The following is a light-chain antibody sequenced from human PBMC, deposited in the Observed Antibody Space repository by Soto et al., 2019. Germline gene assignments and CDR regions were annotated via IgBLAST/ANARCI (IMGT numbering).Light chain of an antibody. V-gene: IGKV1-33*01. J-gene: IGKJ3*01. Sequence: DVQMTQSPPSLSASVGDRITITCQASQDIGKFLNWYQQKPGKAPKILIYDGSNLETGVPGRFSGGGSGTHFTFTSSSLQPEDIGTYYCQQYDNVVFTFGLGTKVDLK. CDR1: QDIGKF. CDR3: QQYDNVVFT. CDR2: DGS.